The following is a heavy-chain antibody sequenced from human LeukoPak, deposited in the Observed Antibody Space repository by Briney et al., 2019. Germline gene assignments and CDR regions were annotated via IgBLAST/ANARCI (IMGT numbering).Heavy chain of an antibody. Sequence: GGSLRLSCAASGFTVSANYMSWVRQAPGKGLEWVAVISYDGSDKKYGDSVKGRFTISRDNSKNTLYLQMNSLRAEDTAVYYCAKRSRRLTLVRGVPREDVWGQGTTVTVSS. V-gene: IGHV3-30*18. CDR2: ISYDGSDK. D-gene: IGHD3-10*01. CDR3: AKRSRRLTLVRGVPREDV. J-gene: IGHJ6*02. CDR1: GFTVSANY.